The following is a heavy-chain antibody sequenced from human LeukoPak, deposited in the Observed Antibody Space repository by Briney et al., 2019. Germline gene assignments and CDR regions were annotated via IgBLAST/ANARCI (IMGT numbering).Heavy chain of an antibody. CDR2: IYYSGST. V-gene: IGHV4-30-4*08. CDR1: GGSFSGYY. J-gene: IGHJ4*02. Sequence: SETLSLTRAVYGGSFSGYYWSWIRQPPGKGLEWIGYIYYSGSTYYNPSLKSRVTISVDTSKNQFSLKLSSVTAADTAVYYCASTYYDSSGVLFDYWGQGTLVTVSS. CDR3: ASTYYDSSGVLFDY. D-gene: IGHD3-22*01.